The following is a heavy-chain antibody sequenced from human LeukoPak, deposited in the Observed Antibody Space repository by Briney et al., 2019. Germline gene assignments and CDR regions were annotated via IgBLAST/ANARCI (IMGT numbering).Heavy chain of an antibody. D-gene: IGHD1-20*01. CDR2: ISGSGGST. CDR1: GFTFNSYA. V-gene: IGHV3-23*01. J-gene: IGHJ5*01. Sequence: PGGSLRLSCAASGFTFNSYAMSWVRQAPGKGLEWVSAISGSGGSTYYADSVKGRFTISRDNSRNTLYLQMNSLRAEDTAVYYCPRITAYDDSWGQGTLVTVSS. CDR3: PRITAYDDS.